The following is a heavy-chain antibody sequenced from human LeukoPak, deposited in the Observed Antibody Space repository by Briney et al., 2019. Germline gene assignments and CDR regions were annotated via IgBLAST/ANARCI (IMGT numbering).Heavy chain of an antibody. D-gene: IGHD3-22*01. Sequence: SETLSLTCTVSGGSISSYYWSWIRQPPGKGLEWIGYIYYSGRTNYNPSLKSRVTISVDTSKNQFSLKLSSVTAADTAVYYCARQYHNSCHYYPPFDYWGQGTLVTVSS. J-gene: IGHJ4*02. CDR3: ARQYHNSCHYYPPFDY. V-gene: IGHV4-59*08. CDR1: GGSISSYY. CDR2: IYYSGRT.